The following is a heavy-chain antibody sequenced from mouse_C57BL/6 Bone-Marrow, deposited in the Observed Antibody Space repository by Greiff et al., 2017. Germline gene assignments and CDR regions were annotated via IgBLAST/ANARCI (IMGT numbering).Heavy chain of an antibody. Sequence: VQLQQSGAELVRPGASVKLSCTASGFNIKDDYMHWVKQRPEQGLEWIGWIDPENGDTEYASKFQGKATITADTSSNTASLQLSSLTSEDTAVYYCTTSNWDDYWGQGTTLTGTS. CDR3: TTSNWDDY. CDR1: GFNIKDDY. V-gene: IGHV14-4*01. CDR2: IDPENGDT. J-gene: IGHJ2*01. D-gene: IGHD4-1*01.